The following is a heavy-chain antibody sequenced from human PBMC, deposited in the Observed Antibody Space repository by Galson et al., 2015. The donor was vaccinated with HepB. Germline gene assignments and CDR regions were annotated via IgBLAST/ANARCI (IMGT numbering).Heavy chain of an antibody. CDR1: GGSISSSSYY. CDR2: IYYSGST. Sequence: ETLSLTCTVSGGSISSSSYYWGWIRQPPGKGLEWIGSIYYSGSTYYNPSLKSRVTISVDTSKNQFSLKLSSVTAADTAVYYCARGIAASSDPQYFDYWGQGTLVTVSS. CDR3: ARGIAASSDPQYFDY. J-gene: IGHJ4*02. V-gene: IGHV4-39*01. D-gene: IGHD6-13*01.